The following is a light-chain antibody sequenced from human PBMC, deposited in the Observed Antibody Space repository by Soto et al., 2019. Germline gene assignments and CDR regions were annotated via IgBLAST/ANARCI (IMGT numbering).Light chain of an antibody. CDR3: QQYDTYWT. V-gene: IGKV1-5*03. CDR2: KAS. Sequence: DIQMTQSPSTLSASVGDRVIITCRASQSISNWLAWYQQKPGKAPNLLIYKASSLKSGVPSRFSGGGSGTEFTLTISSLQPDDFATYYCQQYDTYWTFGQGTKVDIK. J-gene: IGKJ1*01. CDR1: QSISNW.